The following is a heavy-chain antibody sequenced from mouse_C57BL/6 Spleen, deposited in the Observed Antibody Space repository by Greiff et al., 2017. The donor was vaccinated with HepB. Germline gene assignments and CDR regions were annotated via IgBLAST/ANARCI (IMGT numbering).Heavy chain of an antibody. D-gene: IGHD4-1*01. V-gene: IGHV1-69*01. Sequence: QVQLQQPGAELVMPGASVKLSCKASGYTFTSYWMHWVKQRPGQGLEWIGEIDPSDSYTNYNQKFKGKSTLTVDKSSSTAYMQLSSLTSEDSAVYYCARRLGQGAMDYWDQGTSVTVSS. CDR1: GYTFTSYW. CDR2: IDPSDSYT. J-gene: IGHJ4*01. CDR3: ARRLGQGAMDY.